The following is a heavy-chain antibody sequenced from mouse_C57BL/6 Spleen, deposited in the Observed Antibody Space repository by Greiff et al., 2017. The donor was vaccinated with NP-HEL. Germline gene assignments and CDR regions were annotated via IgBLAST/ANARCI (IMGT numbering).Heavy chain of an antibody. CDR2: INYDGSST. Sequence: EVQRVESEGGLVQPGSSMKLSCTASGFTFSDYYMAWVRQVPEKGLEWVANINYDGSSTYYLDSLKSRFIISRDNAKNILYLQMSSLKSEDTATYYCARDSDGAGFAYWGQGTLVTVSA. CDR3: ARDSDGAGFAY. J-gene: IGHJ3*01. CDR1: GFTFSDYY. V-gene: IGHV5-16*01.